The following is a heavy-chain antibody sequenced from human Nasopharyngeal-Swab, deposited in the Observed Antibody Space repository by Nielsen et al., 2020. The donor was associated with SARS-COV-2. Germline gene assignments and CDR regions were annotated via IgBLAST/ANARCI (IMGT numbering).Heavy chain of an antibody. CDR1: GGSISSNP. CDR3: ARVAWYDFWSGYSFDP. V-gene: IGHV4-59*08. CDR2: IYYSVST. Sequence: SNPLSSTFTAPGGSISSNPCSWTRQPPGKGLDWTGYIYYSVSTNYNPSLKSRVTTSVDTSKNQFSLKLSPVTAADTAVYYCARVAWYDFWSGYSFDPWGQGTLVTVSS. D-gene: IGHD3-3*01. J-gene: IGHJ5*02.